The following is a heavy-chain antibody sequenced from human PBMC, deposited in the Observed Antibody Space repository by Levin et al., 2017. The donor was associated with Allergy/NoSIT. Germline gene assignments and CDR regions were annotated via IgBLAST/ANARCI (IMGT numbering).Heavy chain of an antibody. Sequence: GGSLRLSCAASGFSFTNAAMSWARQVPGKGLEWLGRIKTTSDGATAVYAAPVKGRFTISRDDSENMLYLQMSILRVEDTGIYYCTLYVGYSKTWGQGSLVTVSS. D-gene: IGHD3-22*01. V-gene: IGHV3-15*01. CDR2: IKTTSDGATA. CDR1: GFSFTNAA. J-gene: IGHJ5*02. CDR3: TLYVGYSKT.